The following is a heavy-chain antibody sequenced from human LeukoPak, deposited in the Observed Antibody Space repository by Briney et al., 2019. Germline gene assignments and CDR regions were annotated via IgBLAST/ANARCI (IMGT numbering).Heavy chain of an antibody. D-gene: IGHD2-15*01. V-gene: IGHV4-39*01. Sequence: PSETLSLTCTVSGGSISSSGYYWGWIRQPPGKGLEWIGSIYYSGSTYYNPSLKSRVTISVDTSKNQFSLKLSAVTAADTAVYYCVGPPVVDGAAFDIWDQGTMVTVSS. J-gene: IGHJ3*02. CDR2: IYYSGST. CDR3: VGPPVVDGAAFDI. CDR1: GGSISSSGYY.